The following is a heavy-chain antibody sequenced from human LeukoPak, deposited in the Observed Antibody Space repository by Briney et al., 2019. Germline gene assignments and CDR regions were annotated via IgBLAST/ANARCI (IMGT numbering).Heavy chain of an antibody. CDR1: GYTFTTYG. CDR3: ARDRLGRGELSPPDH. D-gene: IGHD3-16*02. Sequence: GASVTVSCKASGYTFTTYGLHWERQAPGQRLEWLGWIDTVNGSTRYSQNFQGRVTITRDTSAETAYMELTSLRSEDTALYYCARDRLGRGELSPPDHWGQGTLVTVSS. CDR2: IDTVNGST. J-gene: IGHJ5*02. V-gene: IGHV1-3*04.